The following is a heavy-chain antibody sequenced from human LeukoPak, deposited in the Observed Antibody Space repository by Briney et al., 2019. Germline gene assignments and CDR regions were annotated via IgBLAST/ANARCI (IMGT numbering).Heavy chain of an antibody. CDR3: ASIDYGDYVGGY. CDR2: IYHTGST. Sequence: SETLSLTCTVSGYSITTGYYWGWIRQTPGKGLEWIGSIYHTGSTFYNPSLKSRVTISVDPSKNQFSLKLSSVIVADTAVYYCASIDYGDYVGGYWGQGTLVTVSS. D-gene: IGHD4-17*01. CDR1: GYSITTGYY. V-gene: IGHV4-38-2*02. J-gene: IGHJ4*02.